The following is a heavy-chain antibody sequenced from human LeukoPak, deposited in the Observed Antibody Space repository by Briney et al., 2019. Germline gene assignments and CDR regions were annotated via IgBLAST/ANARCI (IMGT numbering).Heavy chain of an antibody. CDR3: ARDYLNYGSGSYYIGHWFDP. J-gene: IGHJ5*02. CDR2: INPSGGST. Sequence: ASVKVSCKASGYTFTSYYMHWVRQAPGQGLEWMGIINPSGGSTSYAQKFQGRVTMTRDTSTSTVYMELSSLRSEDTAVYYCARDYLNYGSGSYYIGHWFDPWGQGTLVTVSS. D-gene: IGHD3-10*01. CDR1: GYTFTSYY. V-gene: IGHV1-46*01.